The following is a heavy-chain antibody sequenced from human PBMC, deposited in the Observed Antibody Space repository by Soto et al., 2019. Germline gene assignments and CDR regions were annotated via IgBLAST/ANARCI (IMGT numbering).Heavy chain of an antibody. Sequence: QVQLVQSGAEVKKPGASVKVSCKASGYTFTNYAMHWVRQAPGQRLEWMGWINAGNGNTKYSQKFQGRVTSXXATSASTAYMELSSLRYEDTAVYYCARGPLLGGDVWGQGTTVTVSS. CDR1: GYTFTNYA. CDR2: INAGNGNT. J-gene: IGHJ6*02. V-gene: IGHV1-3*01. D-gene: IGHD3-10*01. CDR3: ARGPLLGGDV.